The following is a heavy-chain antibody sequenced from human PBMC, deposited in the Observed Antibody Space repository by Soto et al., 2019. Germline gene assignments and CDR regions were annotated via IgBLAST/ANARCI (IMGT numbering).Heavy chain of an antibody. D-gene: IGHD2-15*01. CDR1: GGYFSSYY. CDR3: ARDRVSYSGNYPYYYGMDV. CDR2: MYSGST. J-gene: IGHJ6*02. Sequence: SETLSLTCTVSGGYFSSYYWSWIRQTPGKGLEWIGYMYSGSTHYNPSLKSRVTFSLDASKNQFSLKLSSVTAADTAVYYCARDRVSYSGNYPYYYGMDVWGQGTTVTVSS. V-gene: IGHV4-59*12.